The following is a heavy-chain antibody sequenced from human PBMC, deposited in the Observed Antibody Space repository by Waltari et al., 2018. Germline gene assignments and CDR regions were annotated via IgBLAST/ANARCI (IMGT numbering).Heavy chain of an antibody. D-gene: IGHD4-4*01. J-gene: IGHJ3*02. Sequence: QVQLVQSGAEVKKPGASVQVSCKASGYTFPSNGISWVRQAPGQGLEWMGWISAYNGNTKYAQKLQGRVTMTTDTSTNTAYMELRSLRSDDTAVYYCAIVTTVVAFDIWGQGTMVTVSS. V-gene: IGHV1-18*01. CDR2: ISAYNGNT. CDR3: AIVTTVVAFDI. CDR1: GYTFPSNG.